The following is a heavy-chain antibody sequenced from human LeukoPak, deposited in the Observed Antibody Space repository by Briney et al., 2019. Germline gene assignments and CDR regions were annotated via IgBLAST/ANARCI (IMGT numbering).Heavy chain of an antibody. CDR1: GYTFTTYH. CDR2: INPNGVST. D-gene: IGHD2-15*01. Sequence: ASVKVSCKISGYTFTTYHMHWVRQAPGQGLEWMGIINPNGVSTAYAQKFQGRVTMTRDMSTSTVYMELSSLRSGDTAVYYCARDADVAEYYFDYWGRGTLVTVSS. V-gene: IGHV1-46*01. CDR3: ARDADVAEYYFDY. J-gene: IGHJ4*02.